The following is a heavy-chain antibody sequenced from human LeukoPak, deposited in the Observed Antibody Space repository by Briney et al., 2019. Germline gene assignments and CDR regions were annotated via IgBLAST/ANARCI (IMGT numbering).Heavy chain of an antibody. D-gene: IGHD6-19*01. V-gene: IGHV5-51*01. Sequence: GESLKISCKASGYSFASYWIGWVRQMPGKGLECMGIIYPGDSDTRYSPSFQGQVTISVDKSISTAYLQWSSLKASDTAMYYCARRDSSGWGFSAFDIWGQGTMVTVSS. J-gene: IGHJ3*02. CDR1: GYSFASYW. CDR3: ARRDSSGWGFSAFDI. CDR2: IYPGDSDT.